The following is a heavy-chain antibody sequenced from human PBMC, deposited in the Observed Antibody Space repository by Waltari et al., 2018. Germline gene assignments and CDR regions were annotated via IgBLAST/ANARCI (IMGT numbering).Heavy chain of an antibody. CDR1: GFTFSSYG. CDR3: ARVRVYGSGTVDRGGMDV. J-gene: IGHJ6*02. Sequence: QVQLVESGGGVVQPGRSLRLSCAASGFTFSSYGMHWVRQAPGKGLEWVAVIWYDGSNKYYADSVKGRFTISRDNSKNTLYLQMNSLRAEDTAVYYCARVRVYGSGTVDRGGMDVWGQGTTVTVSS. D-gene: IGHD3-10*01. CDR2: IWYDGSNK. V-gene: IGHV3-33*01.